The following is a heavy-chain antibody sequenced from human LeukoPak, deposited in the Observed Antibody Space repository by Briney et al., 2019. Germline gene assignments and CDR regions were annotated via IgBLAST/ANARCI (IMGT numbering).Heavy chain of an antibody. J-gene: IGHJ5*02. V-gene: IGHV1-8*01. CDR2: MNPNSGNT. D-gene: IGHD4-17*01. Sequence: GASVKVSCKASGYTFTSYDINWVRQATGQGREWMGWMNPNSGNTGYAQKFQGRVTITRNTSISTAYMELSSLRSEDTAVYYCARGPPYDYGDNWFDPWGQGTLVTVSS. CDR3: ARGPPYDYGDNWFDP. CDR1: GYTFTSYD.